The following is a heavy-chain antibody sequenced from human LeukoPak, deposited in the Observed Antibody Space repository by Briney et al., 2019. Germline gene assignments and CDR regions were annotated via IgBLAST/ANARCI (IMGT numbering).Heavy chain of an antibody. V-gene: IGHV4-61*01. Sequence: SETLSLTCTVSGGSVGSGTYYWSWIRQPPGTGLEWIGYIYYSGTTNYNPSLKSRVTISVDTSKNQFSLKLSSVTAADTAVYYCARDRVRGNSNPFFDYWGQGTPVTVSS. CDR2: IYYSGTT. CDR3: ARDRVRGNSNPFFDY. D-gene: IGHD4-11*01. J-gene: IGHJ4*02. CDR1: GGSVGSGTYY.